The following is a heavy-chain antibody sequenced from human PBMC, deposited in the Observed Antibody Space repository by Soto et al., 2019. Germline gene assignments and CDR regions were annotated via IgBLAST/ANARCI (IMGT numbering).Heavy chain of an antibody. D-gene: IGHD6-19*01. V-gene: IGHV3-23*01. CDR1: GFTFSGHA. CDR3: ARDPGRAWSARIFDF. CDR2: ISDSVHGA. Sequence: PGGSLRLSCEASGFTFSGHAMSWVRGAPGKGLEWVAAISDSVHGAVYADSVKGRFTISRDNSKNTLYLQMNSLRGEDTGVYYCARDPGRAWSARIFDFWGQGTVVTVSS. J-gene: IGHJ4*02.